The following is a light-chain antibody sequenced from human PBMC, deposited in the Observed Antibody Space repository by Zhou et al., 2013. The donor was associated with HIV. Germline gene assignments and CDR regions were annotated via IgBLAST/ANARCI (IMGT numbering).Light chain of an antibody. J-gene: IGKJ1*01. CDR3: QQYGSSPST. CDR1: QSVTSNF. V-gene: IGKV3-20*01. CDR2: GAS. Sequence: EFVLTQSPGTLSLSPGERATLSCRTSQSVTSNFLAWYQQKPGQAPRLLIYGASSRATGIPDRFSGSGSGTDFTLTISRLEPEDFAVYYCQQYGSSPSTFGQGTKVEIK.